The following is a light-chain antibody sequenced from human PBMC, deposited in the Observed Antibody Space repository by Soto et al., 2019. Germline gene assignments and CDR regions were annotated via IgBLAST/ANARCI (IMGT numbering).Light chain of an antibody. Sequence: DIQMTQSPSTLSASVGDRVTITCRASQSISSWLAWYQQKPGEAPNLLIYDVPNLESGVPSRFSGSGSGTEFTLTISSLQADDFATYYCQQYNSYSPWTFGQGTKVEIK. CDR1: QSISSW. V-gene: IGKV1-5*01. CDR3: QQYNSYSPWT. J-gene: IGKJ1*01. CDR2: DVP.